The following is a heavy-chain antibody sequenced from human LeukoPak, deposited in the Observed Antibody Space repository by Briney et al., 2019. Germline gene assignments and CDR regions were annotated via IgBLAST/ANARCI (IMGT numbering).Heavy chain of an antibody. CDR2: ISGSGGST. Sequence: GGSLRLSCAASGFTFSSYAMSWVRQAPGKGLEWVSAISGSGGSTYYADSVKGRFTISRDNAKNSLYLQMNSLRAEDTAVYYCARNGRIAAAGQRHYYYYYMDVWGKGTTVTISS. CDR3: ARNGRIAAAGQRHYYYYYMDV. J-gene: IGHJ6*03. V-gene: IGHV3-23*01. CDR1: GFTFSSYA. D-gene: IGHD6-13*01.